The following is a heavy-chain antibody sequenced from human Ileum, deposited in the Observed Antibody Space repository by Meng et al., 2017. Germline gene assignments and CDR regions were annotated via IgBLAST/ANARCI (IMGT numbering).Heavy chain of an antibody. CDR3: ARRIRGGSYLG. CDR2: IHYSGIT. J-gene: IGHJ4*02. Sequence: QLQLMQWGAGMLKPSETLSLTCNVYGDSFTDYYWNWIRQPPGKGLEWIGEIHYSGITNYNPSLESRVTISEDTSQKQFSLRLSSVTAADTAVYYCARRIRGGSYLGWGQGTLVTVSS. D-gene: IGHD1-26*01. CDR1: GDSFTDYY. V-gene: IGHV4-34*01.